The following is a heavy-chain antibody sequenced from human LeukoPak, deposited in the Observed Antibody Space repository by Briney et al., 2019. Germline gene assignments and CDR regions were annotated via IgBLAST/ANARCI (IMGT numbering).Heavy chain of an antibody. CDR1: GFTFSSHW. CDR3: ARDSGLYDSSGYDGFDI. V-gene: IGHV3-74*01. D-gene: IGHD3-22*01. Sequence: GGSLRLSCAASGFTFSSHWMHWVRQAPGKGLVWVSRINSDGSSTNYADSVKGRFTISRDNAKNTLYLQMNSLRAEDTAVYYCARDSGLYDSSGYDGFDIWGQGTMVTASS. J-gene: IGHJ3*02. CDR2: INSDGSST.